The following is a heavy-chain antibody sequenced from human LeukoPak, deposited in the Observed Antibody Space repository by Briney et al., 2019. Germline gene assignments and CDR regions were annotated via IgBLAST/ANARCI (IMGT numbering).Heavy chain of an antibody. J-gene: IGHJ6*03. CDR2: IYHSGST. CDR1: GGSISSSNW. V-gene: IGHV4-4*02. D-gene: IGHD1-1*01. Sequence: SETLSLTCAVSGGSISSSNWWSWVRQPPGKGLEWIGEIYHSGSTNYNPSLKSRVTISVDKSKNQFSLKLSSVTAADTAVYYCARHSGRLSKYYYYYYMDVWGKGTTVTISS. CDR3: ARHSGRLSKYYYYYYMDV.